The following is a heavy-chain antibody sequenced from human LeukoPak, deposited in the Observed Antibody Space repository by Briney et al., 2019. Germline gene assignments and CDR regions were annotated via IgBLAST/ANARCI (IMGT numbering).Heavy chain of an antibody. D-gene: IGHD4/OR15-4a*01. CDR3: AKYGAPGWSGYLDY. Sequence: GGSLRLSCAASGFTFSNYCVTWVRQAPGKALEWVSSISGSGDSTYYADTVKGRFTISRDNSKNTLYLQMNSLRVEDTAIYYCAKYGAPGWSGYLDYWGQGTLVTVSS. V-gene: IGHV3-23*01. CDR2: ISGSGDST. CDR1: GFTFSNYC. J-gene: IGHJ4*02.